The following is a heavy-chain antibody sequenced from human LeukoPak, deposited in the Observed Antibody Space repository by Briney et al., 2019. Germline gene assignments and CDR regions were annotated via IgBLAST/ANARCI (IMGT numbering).Heavy chain of an antibody. CDR1: GFTFSSYS. CDR2: ISSSSSYI. V-gene: IGHV3-21*01. Sequence: GGSLRLSCAASGFTFSSYSMNWVRQALGKGLEWVSSISSSSSYIYYADSVKGRFTISRDNAKNSLYLQMNSLRAEDTAVYYCARMGYSSGWYLDYWGQGTLVTVSS. CDR3: ARMGYSSGWYLDY. D-gene: IGHD6-19*01. J-gene: IGHJ4*02.